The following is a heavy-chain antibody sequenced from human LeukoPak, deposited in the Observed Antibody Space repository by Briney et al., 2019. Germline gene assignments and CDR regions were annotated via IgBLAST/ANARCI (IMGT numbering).Heavy chain of an antibody. CDR1: GYTFTGYY. CDR3: ARESDTGFDY. Sequence: SVKVSCKASGYTFTGYYMHWARQAPGQGLEWMGRIIPILGIANYAQKFQGRVTITADKSTSTAYMELSSLRSEDTAVYYCARESDTGFDYWGQGTLVTVSS. V-gene: IGHV1-69*04. D-gene: IGHD5-18*01. J-gene: IGHJ4*02. CDR2: IIPILGIA.